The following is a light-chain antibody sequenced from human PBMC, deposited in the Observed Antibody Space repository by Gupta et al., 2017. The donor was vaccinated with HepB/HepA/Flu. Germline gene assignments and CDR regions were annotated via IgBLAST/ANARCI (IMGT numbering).Light chain of an antibody. CDR3: NSNTGSVV. V-gene: IGLV2-8*01. J-gene: IGLJ3*02. Sequence: QSALTQPPSASGSPGQSVTISCTGPSSDAGRYNYVSWYQQHPGKAPKLMIYDVSKRPSGVPLRFSDSRYATTLTLTGSRVQAEDESDYCSNSNTGSVVFGGGTKLTVL. CDR2: DVS. CDR1: SSDAGRYNY.